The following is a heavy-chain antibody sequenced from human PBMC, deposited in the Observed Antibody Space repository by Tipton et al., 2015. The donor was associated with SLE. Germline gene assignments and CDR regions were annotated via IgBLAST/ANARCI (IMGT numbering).Heavy chain of an antibody. CDR3: ARSVGTWGSQYFDL. D-gene: IGHD7-27*01. CDR2: IYYSGST. CDR1: GGSMSSSNYY. Sequence: TLSLTCTVSGGSMSSSNYYWGWIRQPPGKGLEWIGSIYYSGSTYYNPSLKSRVTISVDTSKNQFSLNLSSVTAADTAVYYCARSVGTWGSQYFDLWGRGTLVTVSS. J-gene: IGHJ2*01. V-gene: IGHV4-39*07.